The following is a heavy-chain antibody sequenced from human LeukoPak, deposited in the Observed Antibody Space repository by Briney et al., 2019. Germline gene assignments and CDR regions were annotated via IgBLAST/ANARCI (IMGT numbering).Heavy chain of an antibody. CDR2: INTNTGNP. CDR1: GYTFTGYY. J-gene: IGHJ4*02. V-gene: IGHV7-4-1*02. Sequence: GASVKVSCKASGYTFTGYYMHWVRQAPGQGLEWMGWINTNTGNPTYAQGFTGRFVFSLDTSVSTAYLQISSLKAEDTAVYYCARESRAGDTNFDYWGQGTLVTVSS. CDR3: ARESRAGDTNFDY. D-gene: IGHD6-19*01.